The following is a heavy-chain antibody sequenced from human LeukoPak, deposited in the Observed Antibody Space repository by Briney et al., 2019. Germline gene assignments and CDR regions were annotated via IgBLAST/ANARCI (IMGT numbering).Heavy chain of an antibody. J-gene: IGHJ4*02. CDR3: ARLNRGINAAHLDY. CDR2: ISYSGST. Sequence: WVRQPPGKGLEWIAIISYSGSTYHNPSLKSRVTISVDTSKNQFSLKLSSVTAADTAVYYCARLNRGINAAHLDYWGQGTLVTVSS. D-gene: IGHD6-25*01. V-gene: IGHV4-39*01.